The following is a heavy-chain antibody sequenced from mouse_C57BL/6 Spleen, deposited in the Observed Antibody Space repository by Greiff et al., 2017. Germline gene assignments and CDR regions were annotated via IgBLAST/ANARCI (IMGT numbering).Heavy chain of an antibody. CDR2: INPSNGGT. J-gene: IGHJ1*03. V-gene: IGHV1-53*01. CDR1: GYTFTSYW. D-gene: IGHD2-5*01. CDR3: ARDAYYSNYWYFDV. Sequence: QQSCKASGYTFTSYWMHWVKQRPGQGLEWIGNINPSNGGTNYNEKFKSKATLTVDKSSSTAYMQLSSLTSEDSAVYYCARDAYYSNYWYFDVWGTGTTVTVSS.